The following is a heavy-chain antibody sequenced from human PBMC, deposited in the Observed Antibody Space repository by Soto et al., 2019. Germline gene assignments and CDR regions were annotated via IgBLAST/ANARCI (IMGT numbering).Heavy chain of an antibody. CDR3: ARFNVRWKELAY. Sequence: QVQLVQSGAEVKKPGSSVKVSCKASGGTFSSYAISWVRQAPGQGLEWMGGIIPIFGTANYAQKFQGRVTITADESTSTAYMQLSSLRSEVTAVYYSARFNVRWKELAYWGQGTLVTVSS. CDR1: GGTFSSYA. CDR2: IIPIFGTA. D-gene: IGHD4-17*01. J-gene: IGHJ4*02. V-gene: IGHV1-69*01.